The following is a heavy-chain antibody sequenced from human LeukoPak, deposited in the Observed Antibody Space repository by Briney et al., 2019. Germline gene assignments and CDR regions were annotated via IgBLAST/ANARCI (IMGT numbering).Heavy chain of an antibody. CDR2: IYTSGST. CDR1: GGSISSYY. CDR3: ARHSDKDGVEMATRSSGAFDI. V-gene: IGHV4-4*07. Sequence: SETLSLTCTVSGGSISSYYWSWIRQPAGKGLEWIGRIYTSGSTNYNPSLKSRVTMSVDTSKNQFSLKLSSVTAADTAVYYCARHSDKDGVEMATRSSGAFDIWGQGTMVTVSS. D-gene: IGHD5-24*01. J-gene: IGHJ3*02.